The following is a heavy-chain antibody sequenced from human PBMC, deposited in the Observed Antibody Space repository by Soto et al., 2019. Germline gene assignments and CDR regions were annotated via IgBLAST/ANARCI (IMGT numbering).Heavy chain of an antibody. J-gene: IGHJ5*02. V-gene: IGHV3-74*01. CDR1: GFTFSNYF. Sequence: GGSLRLSCAASGFTFSNYFMHWVRQVPGEGLVWVSRMSGDGKTISYADSVKGRFTISRDNAKNTLYLQMNSLRVEDTAVYYCARTYVPGVAGFDPWGQGTLVTVSS. D-gene: IGHD3-10*02. CDR2: MSGDGKTI. CDR3: ARTYVPGVAGFDP.